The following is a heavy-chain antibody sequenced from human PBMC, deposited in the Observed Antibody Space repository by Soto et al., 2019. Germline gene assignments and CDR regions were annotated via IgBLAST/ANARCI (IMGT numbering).Heavy chain of an antibody. CDR1: GGSFSGYY. D-gene: IGHD4-17*01. CDR3: ARGPMTTVGHRLRYYYYMDV. CDR2: INHSGST. V-gene: IGHV4-34*01. Sequence: PSETLSLTCAVYGGSFSGYYWSWIRQPPGKGLEWIGEINHSGSTNYNPSLKSRVTISVDTSKNQFSLKLSSVTAADTAVYYCARGPMTTVGHRLRYYYYMDVWGKGTTVTVSS. J-gene: IGHJ6*03.